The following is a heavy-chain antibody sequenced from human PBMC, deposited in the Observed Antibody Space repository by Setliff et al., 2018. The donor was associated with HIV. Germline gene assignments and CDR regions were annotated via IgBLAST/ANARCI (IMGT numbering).Heavy chain of an antibody. V-gene: IGHV4-39*01. D-gene: IGHD6-19*01. CDR2: IYYSGTT. CDR1: GGLISSHIYQ. CDR3: ARHVDGSGRVDY. J-gene: IGHJ4*02. Sequence: PSETLSLTCTVSGGLISSHIYQWGWIRQPPGKGLEWIGNIYYSGTTYDNPSLKSRVTISVDTPKNQFSLKLTSVTAADTAVYYCARHVDGSGRVDYWGRGTLVTVSS.